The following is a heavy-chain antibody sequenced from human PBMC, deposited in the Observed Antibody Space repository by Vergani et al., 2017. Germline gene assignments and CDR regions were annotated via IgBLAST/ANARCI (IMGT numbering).Heavy chain of an antibody. Sequence: EVQLVESGGGVVQPGGSLRLSCAASGFTFDDYAMHWVRQAPGKGLEWVSLISGDGGSTYYADSVKGRFTISRDNSKNSLYLQMNSMRAEDTAVYYCAARPYYYDGSNDYWGQGTLVTVSS. CDR2: ISGDGGST. V-gene: IGHV3-43*02. CDR3: AARPYYYDGSNDY. D-gene: IGHD3-22*01. J-gene: IGHJ4*02. CDR1: GFTFDDYA.